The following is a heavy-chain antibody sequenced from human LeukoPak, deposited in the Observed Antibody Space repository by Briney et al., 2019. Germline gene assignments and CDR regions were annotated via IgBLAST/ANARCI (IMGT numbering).Heavy chain of an antibody. V-gene: IGHV4-39*07. CDR1: GDSISGSSYH. Sequence: SETLSLTCTVSGDSISGSSYHWGWIRQPPGKGLEWIGSIYYTGSTYYNPSLKSRVALSVDTSKNQFSLKLTSVTAADTAVYYCARGIYDDAVTGVGLFDYWGQGTLVTVSS. J-gene: IGHJ4*02. CDR3: ARGIYDDAVTGVGLFDY. D-gene: IGHD3-9*01. CDR2: IYYTGST.